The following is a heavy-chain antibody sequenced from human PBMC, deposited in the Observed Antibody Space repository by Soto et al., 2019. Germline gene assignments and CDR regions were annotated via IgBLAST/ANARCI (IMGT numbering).Heavy chain of an antibody. V-gene: IGHV5-10-1*01. CDR3: ARLGGQQLAPGAFDI. CDR2: IDPSDSYT. D-gene: IGHD6-13*01. Sequence: GESLKISCKGSGYSFTSYWISWVRQMPGKGLEWMGRIDPSDSYTNYSPSFQGHVTISADKSISTAYLQWSSLKASDTAMYYCARLGGQQLAPGAFDIWGQGTMVTVS. J-gene: IGHJ3*02. CDR1: GYSFTSYW.